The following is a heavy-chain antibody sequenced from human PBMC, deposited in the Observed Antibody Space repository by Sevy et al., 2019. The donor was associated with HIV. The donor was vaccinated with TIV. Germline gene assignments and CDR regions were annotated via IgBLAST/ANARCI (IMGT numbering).Heavy chain of an antibody. CDR3: AREIPLWFGELSPYMDV. D-gene: IGHD3-10*01. Sequence: SETRSLTCAVSGYSISSGYYWGWIRQPPGKGLEWIGSIYHSGSTYYNPSLKSRVTISVDTSKNQFSLKLSSVTAADTAVYYCAREIPLWFGELSPYMDVWGKGTTVTVSS. V-gene: IGHV4-38-2*02. CDR2: IYHSGST. J-gene: IGHJ6*03. CDR1: GYSISSGYY.